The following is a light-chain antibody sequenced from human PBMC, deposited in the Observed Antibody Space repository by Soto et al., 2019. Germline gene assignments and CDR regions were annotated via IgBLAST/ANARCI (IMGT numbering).Light chain of an antibody. CDR3: SSYTTSNTRQIV. J-gene: IGLJ1*01. CDR2: EVS. CDR1: SSDVGSYNL. Sequence: QSALTQPASVPGSPGQSITISCTGTSSDVGSYNLVSWYQHHPGKAPKLMIYEVSNRPSGVSNRFSGSKSGNTASLTISGLQPEDEADYYCSSYTTSNTRQIVFGTGTKVTVL. V-gene: IGLV2-14*02.